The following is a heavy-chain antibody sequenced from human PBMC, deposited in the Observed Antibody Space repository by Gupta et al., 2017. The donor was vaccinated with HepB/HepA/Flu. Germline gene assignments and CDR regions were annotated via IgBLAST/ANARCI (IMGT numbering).Heavy chain of an antibody. CDR3: ARLVGDGWFDP. CDR1: GFIFSDSP. CDR2: IKTKRSTYAT. V-gene: IGHV3-73*02. J-gene: IGHJ5*02. D-gene: IGHD5-24*01. Sequence: EVRLVESGGGLVQPGGSLKLSCAASGFIFSDSPIRWVRQAAGKGLEWTGRIKTKRSTYATEYSASVKGRVVISRDDSSNTAYLQLSSLRTDDTAIYYCARLVGDGWFDPWGQGTLVTVSS.